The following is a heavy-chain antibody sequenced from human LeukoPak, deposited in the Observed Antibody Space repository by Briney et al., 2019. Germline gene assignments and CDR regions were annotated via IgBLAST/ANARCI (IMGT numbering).Heavy chain of an antibody. CDR3: ARSLSNPYSSGWYGGTLFDY. J-gene: IGHJ4*02. CDR1: GFTFSSYW. Sequence: GGSLRLSCAAPGFTFSSYWMSWGRQAPGKGLEWVANIKQDGSEKYYVDSVKGRFTISRDNAKNSPYLQMNSLRAEDTAVYYCARSLSNPYSSGWYGGTLFDYWGQGTLVTVSS. D-gene: IGHD6-19*01. CDR2: IKQDGSEK. V-gene: IGHV3-7*01.